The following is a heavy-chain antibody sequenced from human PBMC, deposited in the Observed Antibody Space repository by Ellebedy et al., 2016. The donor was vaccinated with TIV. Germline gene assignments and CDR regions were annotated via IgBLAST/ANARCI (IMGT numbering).Heavy chain of an antibody. CDR2: MSGGGGSI. CDR3: ARRLTVDMYYYGMDV. J-gene: IGHJ6*02. D-gene: IGHD3-9*01. Sequence: GGSLRPSXAASGFSFSSYPMTWVRQAPGKGLEWVSAMSGGGGSIFYTDSVKGRFTISRDNAKNTLFPQMNSLRAEDTAVYYCARRLTVDMYYYGMDVWGQGTTATVSS. V-gene: IGHV3-23*01. CDR1: GFSFSSYP.